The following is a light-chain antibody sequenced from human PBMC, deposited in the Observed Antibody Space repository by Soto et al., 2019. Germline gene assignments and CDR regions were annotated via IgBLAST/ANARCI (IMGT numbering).Light chain of an antibody. CDR2: GAS. V-gene: IGKV1-5*01. J-gene: IGKJ1*01. CDR3: QQYDTFST. Sequence: DIQMTQSPSTLSASVGDRVTITCRASQSISSWLAWYQQKTGKAPKLLIHGASSLESGVPSRFSGSGSGTEFTLTISSLQPDDFATYYCQQYDTFSTFGQGTKVEIK. CDR1: QSISSW.